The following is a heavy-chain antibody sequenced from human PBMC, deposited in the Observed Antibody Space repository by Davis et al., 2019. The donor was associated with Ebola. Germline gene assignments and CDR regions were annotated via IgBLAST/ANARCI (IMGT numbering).Heavy chain of an antibody. CDR1: GYTFTGYY. CDR3: ARLSNDYVWGSYRHFDY. D-gene: IGHD3-16*02. V-gene: IGHV1-2*02. CDR2: INPNSGGT. J-gene: IGHJ4*02. Sequence: ASAQVSCKASGYTFTGYYMHWVRQAPGQGLEWMGWINPNSGGTNYAQKFQGRVTMTRDTSISTAYMELSRLRSDDTAVYYCARLSNDYVWGSYRHFDYWGQGTLVTVSS.